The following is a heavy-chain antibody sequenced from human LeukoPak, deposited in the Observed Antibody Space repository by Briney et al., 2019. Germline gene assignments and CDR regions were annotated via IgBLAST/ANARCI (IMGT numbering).Heavy chain of an antibody. CDR1: GFSFSAYA. CDR2: ISYDGTNK. CDR3: ARDFLMASDY. J-gene: IGHJ4*02. V-gene: IGHV3-30-3*01. D-gene: IGHD3-10*01. Sequence: QPGGSLSLSCAASGFSFSAYAMHWVRQAPGKGLEWVAVISYDGTNKYYADSVKGRFTISRDNSKNTLYLQMNSLGPEDTAVYYCARDFLMASDYWGQGTLVTVSS.